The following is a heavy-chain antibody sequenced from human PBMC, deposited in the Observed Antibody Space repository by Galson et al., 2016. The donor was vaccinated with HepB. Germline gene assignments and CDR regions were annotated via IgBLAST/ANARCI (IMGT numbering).Heavy chain of an antibody. D-gene: IGHD3-3*01. V-gene: IGHV2-70*01. CDR2: IDWNDDK. J-gene: IGHJ4*02. CDR3: ARASGYYSIFDY. CDR1: GFSLSTNGMC. Sequence: PALVKPTQTLTLTCTFSGFSLSTNGMCVSWIRQPPGKALEWLAHIDWNDDKHYSTSLKTRLTISKDTSKNQVVLTMTNMDPVDTATYYCARASGYYSIFDYWGQGTLVTVSS.